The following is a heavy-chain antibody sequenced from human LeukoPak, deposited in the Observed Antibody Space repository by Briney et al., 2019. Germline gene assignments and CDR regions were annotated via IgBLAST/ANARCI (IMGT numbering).Heavy chain of an antibody. CDR2: ISYDGSNK. Sequence: GGSLRLSCAASGFTFSSYAMHWVRQAPGKGLEWVAVISYDGSNKYYADSVKGRFTISRDNSKNTLYLQMNSLRAEDTAVYYCAKDDGSSSAVDYWGQGTLVTVSS. J-gene: IGHJ4*02. D-gene: IGHD6-6*01. V-gene: IGHV3-30-3*01. CDR1: GFTFSSYA. CDR3: AKDDGSSSAVDY.